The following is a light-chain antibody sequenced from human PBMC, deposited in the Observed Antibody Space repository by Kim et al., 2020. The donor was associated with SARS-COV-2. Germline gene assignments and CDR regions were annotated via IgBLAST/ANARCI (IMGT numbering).Light chain of an antibody. Sequence: QSALTQPASVSGSPGQSITISCTGTSSDVGGYNYVSWYQQHPGKAPKLMIYDVSNRPSGVSNRFSGSKSGSAASLTISGLQAEDEADYYCSSYTSSNTYVFGTATKVTVL. CDR1: SSDVGGYNY. CDR2: DVS. J-gene: IGLJ1*01. CDR3: SSYTSSNTYV. V-gene: IGLV2-14*03.